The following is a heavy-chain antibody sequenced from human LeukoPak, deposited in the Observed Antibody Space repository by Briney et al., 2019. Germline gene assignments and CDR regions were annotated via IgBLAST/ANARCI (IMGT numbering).Heavy chain of an antibody. D-gene: IGHD1-14*01. J-gene: IGHJ4*02. CDR1: GYTFTGYY. Sequence: ASVKVSCKASGYTFTGYYMHWVRQAPGQGLEWMGWINPNSGGTNYAQKFQGRVTMTRDTSISTAYMELSRLRSDVTAVYYCARVRAVSPTLSYWGQGTLVTVSS. V-gene: IGHV1-2*02. CDR3: ARVRAVSPTLSY. CDR2: INPNSGGT.